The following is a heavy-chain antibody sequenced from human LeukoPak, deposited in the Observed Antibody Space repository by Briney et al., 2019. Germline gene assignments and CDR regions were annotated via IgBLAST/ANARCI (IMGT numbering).Heavy chain of an antibody. D-gene: IGHD3-16*01. J-gene: IGHJ4*02. Sequence: QTLSLSCAISGDSVSSNSATWDWIRQSPSRGLQWLGRTYYRSNWYHDFALSVKSRITINPDTSNNQFSLQLNSVTPEDTAVYYCARDGGNNFDYWGQGTLVTVSS. V-gene: IGHV6-1*01. CDR1: GDSVSSNSAT. CDR2: TYYRSNWYH. CDR3: ARDGGNNFDY.